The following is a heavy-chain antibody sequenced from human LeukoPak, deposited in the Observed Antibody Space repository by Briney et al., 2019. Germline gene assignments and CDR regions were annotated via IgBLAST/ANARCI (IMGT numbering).Heavy chain of an antibody. CDR3: AREAYCSSTSCYRRGHAFDI. D-gene: IGHD2-2*01. CDR2: INHSGST. Sequence: SGTLSLTCAVYGGSFSGYYWSWIRQPPGKGLEWIGEINHSGSTNYNPSLKSRVTISVDTSKNQFSLKLSSVTAADTAVYYCAREAYCSSTSCYRRGHAFDIWGQGTMVTVSS. V-gene: IGHV4-34*01. J-gene: IGHJ3*02. CDR1: GGSFSGYY.